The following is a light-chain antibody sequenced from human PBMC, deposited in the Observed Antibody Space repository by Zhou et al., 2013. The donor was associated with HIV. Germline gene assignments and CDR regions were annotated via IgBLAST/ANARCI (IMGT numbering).Light chain of an antibody. J-gene: IGKJ3*01. CDR2: AAS. CDR1: QTIANY. CDR3: QHVNSYPFT. Sequence: DIQMTQSPSSLSASVGDRVTIACRASQTIANYFNWYQQKPGKAPKLQIYAASTLESGVPSRFSGSGSGTEFTLTISSLQPEDFATYYCQHVNSYPFTFGPGTKVAYQT. V-gene: IGKV1-9*01.